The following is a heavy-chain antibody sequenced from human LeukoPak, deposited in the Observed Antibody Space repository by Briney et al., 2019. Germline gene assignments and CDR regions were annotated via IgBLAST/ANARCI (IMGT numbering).Heavy chain of an antibody. J-gene: IGHJ6*02. D-gene: IGHD3-22*01. CDR1: GYTFTSYG. CDR2: ISAYNGNT. CDR3: AGDQGYYDSSGLYYYGMDV. V-gene: IGHV1-18*01. Sequence: ASVKVSCKASGYTFTSYGISWVRQAPGQGLEWMGWISAYNGNTNYAQKLQGRVTMTTDTSTSTAYMELRSLRSEDTAVYYCAGDQGYYDSSGLYYYGMDVWGQGTTVTVSS.